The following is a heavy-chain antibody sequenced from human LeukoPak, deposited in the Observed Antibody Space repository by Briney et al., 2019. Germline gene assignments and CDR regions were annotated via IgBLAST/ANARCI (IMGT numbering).Heavy chain of an antibody. Sequence: ASVKVSCKASGYTFTNYGISWVRQAPGQGLERMGWISAYNGNTDYAQKFQGRVTMTADTSTSTAYMELRGLRSDDTAVYYCARDRSSSSDWGQGTLVTVSS. CDR3: ARDRSSSSD. J-gene: IGHJ4*02. D-gene: IGHD2-2*01. CDR2: ISAYNGNT. V-gene: IGHV1-18*01. CDR1: GYTFTNYG.